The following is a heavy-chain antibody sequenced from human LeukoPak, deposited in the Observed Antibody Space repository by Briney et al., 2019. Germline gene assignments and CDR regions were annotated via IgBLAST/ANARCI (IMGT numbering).Heavy chain of an antibody. V-gene: IGHV1-8*01. D-gene: IGHD5-18*01. Sequence: GASVKVSCTASGYTFTRYDINWVRQATGQGLEWMGWINLNSGNTGYAQKFQGRVTMTRNTSISTAYMELSSLRSEDTAVYYCARDGVGTAMVEDYYYYGMDVWGQGTTVTVSS. CDR2: INLNSGNT. CDR3: ARDGVGTAMVEDYYYYGMDV. CDR1: GYTFTRYD. J-gene: IGHJ6*02.